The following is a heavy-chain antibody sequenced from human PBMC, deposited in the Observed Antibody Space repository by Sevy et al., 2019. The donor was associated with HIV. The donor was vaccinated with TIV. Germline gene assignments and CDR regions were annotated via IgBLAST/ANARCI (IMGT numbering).Heavy chain of an antibody. D-gene: IGHD3-22*01. CDR2: VFTSGTI. CDR3: ARESGDYDSSGYYYNYYYYMDV. Sequence: SETLSLTCTVSGGSISSGGYSWTWVRQPAGKGLEWIGRVFTSGTINYNSSLKSRVTMSIDTSKNHFSLKLTSVTAADTAVYYCARESGDYDSSGYYYNYYYYMDVWGKGTTVTVSS. V-gene: IGHV4-61*02. CDR1: GGSISSGGYS. J-gene: IGHJ6*03.